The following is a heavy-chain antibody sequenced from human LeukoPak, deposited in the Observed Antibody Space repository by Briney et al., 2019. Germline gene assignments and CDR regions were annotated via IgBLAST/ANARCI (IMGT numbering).Heavy chain of an antibody. CDR2: ISYDGSDK. Sequence: AGRSLRLSCAASGFTFSDYAMNWVRQAPGKGLEWVAVISYDGSDKYYADSVKGRFTISRDNAQKSLYLEMHSLRAEDTAVYYCARAVTSTEGYWGQGTLVTVSS. V-gene: IGHV3-30*04. CDR1: GFTFSDYA. CDR3: ARAVTSTEGY. J-gene: IGHJ4*02. D-gene: IGHD4-17*01.